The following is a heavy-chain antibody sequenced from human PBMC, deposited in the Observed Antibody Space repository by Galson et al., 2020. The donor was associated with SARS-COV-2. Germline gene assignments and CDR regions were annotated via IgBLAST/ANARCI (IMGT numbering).Heavy chain of an antibody. Sequence: SETLSLTCTVSGGSISSYYWSWIRQPPGKGLEWIGYIYYSGSTNYNPSLKSRVTISVDTSKNQFSLKLSSVTAADTAVYYCARDLLWFGETYYYYYGMDVWGQGTTVTVSS. J-gene: IGHJ6*02. CDR1: GGSISSYY. CDR2: IYYSGST. D-gene: IGHD3-10*01. CDR3: ARDLLWFGETYYYYYGMDV. V-gene: IGHV4-59*01.